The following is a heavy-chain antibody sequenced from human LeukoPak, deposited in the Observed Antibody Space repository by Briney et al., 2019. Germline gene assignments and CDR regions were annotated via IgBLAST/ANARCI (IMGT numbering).Heavy chain of an antibody. CDR3: ARALKGYCSSTSCLRGLDY. Sequence: ASVKVSCKASGYTFTGHYMHWVRQAPGQGLEWMGWINPNSGGTNYAQKFQGRVTMTRDTSISTAYMELSRLRSDDTAVYYCARALKGYCSSTSCLRGLDYWGQGTLVTVSS. CDR1: GYTFTGHY. CDR2: INPNSGGT. V-gene: IGHV1-2*02. J-gene: IGHJ4*02. D-gene: IGHD2-2*01.